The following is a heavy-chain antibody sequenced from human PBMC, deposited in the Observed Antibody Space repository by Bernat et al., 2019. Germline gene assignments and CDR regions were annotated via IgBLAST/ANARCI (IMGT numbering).Heavy chain of an antibody. D-gene: IGHD4-17*01. V-gene: IGHV4-39*01. Sequence: QLQLQESGPGLVKPSETLSLSCTVSGGSISSSSHDWGWIRQPPGKGLEWIGHIYFSGNTYHNPPLKSPLSISVDTSKNQFSRKLSSVTAADTAVYYCAARDYARGLDYWGQGTLVTVSS. J-gene: IGHJ4*02. CDR3: AARDYARGLDY. CDR1: GGSISSSSHD. CDR2: IYFSGNT.